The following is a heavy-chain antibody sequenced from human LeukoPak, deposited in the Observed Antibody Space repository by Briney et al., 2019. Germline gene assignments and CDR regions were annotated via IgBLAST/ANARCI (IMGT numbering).Heavy chain of an antibody. V-gene: IGHV3-48*01. CDR3: ARWDSLGSGVDC. CDR1: GFTFSTYT. Sequence: GGSLRLSCAASGFTFSTYTMNWVRQAPGKGLEWVSYITTTSKTKLYTDPVRGRFTISRDNAKNSLYLQMNSLTAEDTAVYYCARWDSLGSGVDCWGQGTLVTVSS. J-gene: IGHJ4*02. CDR2: ITTTSKTK. D-gene: IGHD3-10*01.